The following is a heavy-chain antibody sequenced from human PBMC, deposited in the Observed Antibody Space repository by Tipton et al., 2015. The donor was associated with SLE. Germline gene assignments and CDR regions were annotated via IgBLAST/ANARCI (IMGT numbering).Heavy chain of an antibody. J-gene: IGHJ2*01. CDR1: GGSISSYY. CDR3: ARMGDRWYFDL. D-gene: IGHD3-16*01. CDR2: IYFSGRT. Sequence: TLSLTCTVSGGSISSYYWSWIRQPPGKGLEFIAFIYFSGRTYCSPSLKSRVTISVDTSENQFSLKLSSVTAADTAVYYCARMGDRWYFDLWGRGTLLTVSS. V-gene: IGHV4-59*06.